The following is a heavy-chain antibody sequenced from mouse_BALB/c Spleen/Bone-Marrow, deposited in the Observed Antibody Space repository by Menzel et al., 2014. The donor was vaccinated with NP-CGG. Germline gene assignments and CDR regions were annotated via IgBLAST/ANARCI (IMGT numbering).Heavy chain of an antibody. Sequence: EVQLQQSGAELVKPGASVKLSCTASGFNIKDTYMHWVKQRPEQGLEWIGRIDPANGNTKYDPKFQGKATITADTSSNTAYLQLSSLTSEDTAVYYGASYYDGSSRFAYWGQGTLVTVSA. D-gene: IGHD1-1*01. J-gene: IGHJ3*01. CDR2: IDPANGNT. CDR3: ASYYDGSSRFAY. V-gene: IGHV14-3*02. CDR1: GFNIKDTY.